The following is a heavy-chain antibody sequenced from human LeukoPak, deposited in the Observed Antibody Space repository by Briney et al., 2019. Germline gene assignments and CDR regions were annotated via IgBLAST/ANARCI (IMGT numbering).Heavy chain of an antibody. J-gene: IGHJ4*02. CDR1: GYTLTELS. V-gene: IGHV1-24*01. Sequence: ASVKVSCKVSGYTLTELSMHWVRQAPGKGLEWMGGFDPEDGETIYAQKFQGRVTMTEDTSTDTAYMELSSLRSEDTAVYYCATSPHRFLEWSFLFDWGQGTLVTVSS. D-gene: IGHD3-3*01. CDR2: FDPEDGET. CDR3: ATSPHRFLEWSFLFD.